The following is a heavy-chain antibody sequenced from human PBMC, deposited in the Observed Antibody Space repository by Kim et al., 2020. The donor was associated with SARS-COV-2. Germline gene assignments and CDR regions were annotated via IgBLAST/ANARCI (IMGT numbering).Heavy chain of an antibody. Sequence: SETLSLTCAVYGGSFSGYYWSWIRQPPGKGLEWIGEINHSGSTNYNPSLKSRVTISVDTSKNQFSLKLSSVTAADTAVYYCARDGKAGYGMDVWGQGT. J-gene: IGHJ6*02. CDR2: INHSGST. V-gene: IGHV4-34*01. CDR1: GGSFSGYY. CDR3: ARDGKAGYGMDV. D-gene: IGHD6-25*01.